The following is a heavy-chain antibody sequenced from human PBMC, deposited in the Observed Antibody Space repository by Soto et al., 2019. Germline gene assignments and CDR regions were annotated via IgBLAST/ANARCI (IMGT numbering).Heavy chain of an antibody. CDR2: INHSGST. CDR3: ARGSWNVRFDP. Sequence: TSVTLSLTCAVYGGSFSGYYWSWIRQPPGKGLEWIGEINHSGSTNYHPSLESRVTISVDTSKNQFSLKLRSVTAADTAVYYCARGSWNVRFDPWGQGTLVTVSS. D-gene: IGHD1-1*01. CDR1: GGSFSGYY. V-gene: IGHV4-34*01. J-gene: IGHJ5*02.